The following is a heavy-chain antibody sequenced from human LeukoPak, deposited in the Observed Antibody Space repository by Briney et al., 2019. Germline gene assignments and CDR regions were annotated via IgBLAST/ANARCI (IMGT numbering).Heavy chain of an antibody. V-gene: IGHV4-34*01. CDR3: ARGAPYYYGSGLPRQYYYMDV. J-gene: IGHJ6*03. D-gene: IGHD3-10*01. CDR2: INHSGST. CDR1: GGSFSGYY. Sequence: SETLSLTCAVYGGSFSGYYWSWIRQPPGKGLEWIGEINHSGSTNSNPSLKGRVTISVDTSKNQFSLKLSSVTAADTAVYYCARGAPYYYGSGLPRQYYYMDVWGKGTTVTISS.